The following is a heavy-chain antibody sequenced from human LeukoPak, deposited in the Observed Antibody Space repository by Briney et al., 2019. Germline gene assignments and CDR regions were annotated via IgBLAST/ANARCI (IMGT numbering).Heavy chain of an antibody. J-gene: IGHJ4*02. D-gene: IGHD3-3*01. V-gene: IGHV3-48*01. CDR2: ISSSSSTI. Sequence: GGSLRLSCAASGFTFSSYSMNWGRQAPGKGLGWVSYISSSSSTIYYADAVKGRFTIPRENAKNSLYLQMNSLRAEDTAVYYCARGGPHYDFWSGYYWGQGTLVTVSS. CDR3: ARGGPHYDFWSGYY. CDR1: GFTFSSYS.